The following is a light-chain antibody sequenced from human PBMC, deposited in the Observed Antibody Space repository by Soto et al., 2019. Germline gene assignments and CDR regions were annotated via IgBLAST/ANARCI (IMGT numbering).Light chain of an antibody. CDR2: STN. J-gene: IGLJ3*02. CDR1: SSNIGSNT. CDR3: AAWDDSLNGWV. V-gene: IGLV1-44*01. Sequence: QSVLTQAPSASGTPGQRVTMSCSGSSSNIGSNTVNWYQQLPGTAPKLLIYSTNQRPSGVPDRFSGSKSGTSASLAISGLQSEDEADYYCAAWDDSLNGWVFGGGTKLTVL.